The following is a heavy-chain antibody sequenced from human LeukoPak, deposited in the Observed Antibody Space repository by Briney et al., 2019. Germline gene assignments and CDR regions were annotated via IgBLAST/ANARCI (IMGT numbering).Heavy chain of an antibody. D-gene: IGHD1-26*01. CDR1: GFTFSSYG. CDR2: IPYDGSNK. CDR3: AKGSTWELLLGFNPDY. J-gene: IGHJ4*02. V-gene: IGHV3-30*18. Sequence: PGRSLRLSCAASGFTFSSYGMHWVRQAPGKGLEWVAVIPYDGSNKYYADSVKGRFTISRDNSKNTLYLQMNSLRAEDTAVYYCAKGSTWELLLGFNPDYWGQGTLVTVSS.